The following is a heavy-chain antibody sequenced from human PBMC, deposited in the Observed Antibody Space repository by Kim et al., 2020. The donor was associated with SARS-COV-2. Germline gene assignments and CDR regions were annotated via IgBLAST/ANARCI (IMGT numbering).Heavy chain of an antibody. CDR3: AREVYGMDV. CDR1: GLTVSSNY. Sequence: GGSLRLFCVASGLTVSSNYMSWVRQAPGRGLEWVSVIYSGGSTYYADSVKGRFTISRDNSKNTLYLQMNSLRAEDTAVYYCAREVYGMDVWGQGTTVTVSS. CDR2: IYSGGST. J-gene: IGHJ6*02. V-gene: IGHV3-66*02.